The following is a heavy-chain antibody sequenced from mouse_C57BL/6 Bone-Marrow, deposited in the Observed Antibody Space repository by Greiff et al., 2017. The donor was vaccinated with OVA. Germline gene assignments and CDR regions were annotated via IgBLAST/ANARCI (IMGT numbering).Heavy chain of an antibody. D-gene: IGHD2-4*01. CDR2: IYPSDSET. Sequence: QVQLQQPGAELVRPGSSVKLSCKASGYTFTSYWMDWVKQRPGQGLEWIGNIYPSDSETHYNQKFKDKATLTVDKSSSTAYLQRSSLTSEDSAVYYCAREIYYDYDGDWFAYWGQGTLVTVSA. CDR3: AREIYYDYDGDWFAY. J-gene: IGHJ3*01. CDR1: GYTFTSYW. V-gene: IGHV1-61*01.